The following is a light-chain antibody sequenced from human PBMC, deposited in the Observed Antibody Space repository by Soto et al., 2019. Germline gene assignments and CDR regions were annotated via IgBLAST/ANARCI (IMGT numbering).Light chain of an antibody. Sequence: QSALTQPASVSGSPGQSITISCTGISSDVDGYNYVSWYQHHPGKAPKLIIFDVTNRPSGVSDRFSGSQSGNTASLTISGLQAEDEADYYCSSYTSGTTVFGGGTQLTVL. CDR1: SSDVDGYNY. J-gene: IGLJ7*01. CDR3: SSYTSGTTV. V-gene: IGLV2-14*03. CDR2: DVT.